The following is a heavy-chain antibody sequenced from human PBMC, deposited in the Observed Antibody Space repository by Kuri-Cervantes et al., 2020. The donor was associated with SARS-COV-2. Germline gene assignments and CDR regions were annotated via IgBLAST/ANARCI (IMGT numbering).Heavy chain of an antibody. CDR2: INSDGSST. V-gene: IGHV3-74*01. CDR3: ARDRGYCSSTSCFFDY. D-gene: IGHD2-2*01. CDR1: GFTFSSYW. Sequence: GGSLRLSCAASGFTFSSYWMHWARQAPGKGLVWVSRINSDGSSTSYADSVKGRFTISRDNSKNTLYLQMNSLRAEDTAVYYCARDRGYCSSTSCFFDYWGQGTLVTVSS. J-gene: IGHJ4*02.